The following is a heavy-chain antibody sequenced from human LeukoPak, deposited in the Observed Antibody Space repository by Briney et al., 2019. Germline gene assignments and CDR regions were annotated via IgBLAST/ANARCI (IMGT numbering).Heavy chain of an antibody. CDR3: AKRGVVIRVILVGFHKEAYYFDS. CDR1: GITLSNYG. D-gene: IGHD3-22*01. Sequence: GGSLRLSCSVSGITLSNYGMSWVRQAPGKGLEWVAGISDSGGRTNYADSVKGRFTISRDNSRNTLYLQMNSLRAEDTAVYFCAKRGVVIRVILVGFHKEAYYFDSWGQGALVTVSS. J-gene: IGHJ4*02. CDR2: ISDSGGRT. V-gene: IGHV3-23*01.